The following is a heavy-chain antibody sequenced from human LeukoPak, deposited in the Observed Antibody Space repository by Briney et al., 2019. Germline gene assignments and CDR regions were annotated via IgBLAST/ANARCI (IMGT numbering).Heavy chain of an antibody. CDR2: ISGSGGGT. CDR3: AKGDGSGSYPSGY. V-gene: IGHV3-23*01. Sequence: GGSLRLSCAASGFTFSSYAMSWVRQAPEKGLEWVATISGSGGGTYYAGSVRGRFTISRDDSENTLYLQMNSLRAEDTAVYYCAKGDGSGSYPSGYWGQGTLVTVSS. J-gene: IGHJ4*02. CDR1: GFTFSSYA. D-gene: IGHD3-10*01.